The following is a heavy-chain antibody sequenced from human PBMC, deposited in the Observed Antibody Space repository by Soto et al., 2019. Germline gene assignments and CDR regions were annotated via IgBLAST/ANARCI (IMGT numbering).Heavy chain of an antibody. CDR3: ARVHVMVVAGSTVVY. D-gene: IGHD6-19*01. Sequence: SETLCLTXIVSAYSISRGSYWSWIRQPPGKGPEWIASIYHGGTTFYNPSLKSRITISVDTSNNQFSLKLTSVTAVDTAADYFARVHVMVVAGSTVVYWGHGTLVTVSS. V-gene: IGHV4-38-2*02. J-gene: IGHJ4*01. CDR1: AYSISRGSY. CDR2: IYHGGTT.